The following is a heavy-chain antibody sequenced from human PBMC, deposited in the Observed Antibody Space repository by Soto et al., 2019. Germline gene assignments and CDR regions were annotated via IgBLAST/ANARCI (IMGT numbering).Heavy chain of an antibody. D-gene: IGHD1-26*01. CDR2: INHSGST. CDR3: ARGRGVGDY. V-gene: IGHV4-34*01. Sequence: QVQLQQWGAGLLKPSETLSLTCAVYGGSFSGYTWAGFAHPPGKGLEWIGEINHSGSTNYNPSLKSRVTISVDTSKNQFSLKLSSVTAADTAVYYCARGRGVGDYWGQGTLVTVSS. CDR1: GGSFSGYT. J-gene: IGHJ4*02.